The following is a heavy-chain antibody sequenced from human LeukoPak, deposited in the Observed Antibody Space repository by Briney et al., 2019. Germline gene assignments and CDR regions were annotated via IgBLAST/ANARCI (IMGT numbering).Heavy chain of an antibody. D-gene: IGHD6-19*01. CDR1: GYTFTSYG. J-gene: IGHJ4*02. Sequence: ASVKVSCKASGYTFTSYGISWVRQAPGQGLEWMGWISAYNGNTNYAQKLQGRVTMTTETSTSTAYMELRSLRSDDTAVYYCARDLGIAVAGTGSLVTDYWGQGTLVTVSS. CDR2: ISAYNGNT. V-gene: IGHV1-18*01. CDR3: ARDLGIAVAGTGSLVTDY.